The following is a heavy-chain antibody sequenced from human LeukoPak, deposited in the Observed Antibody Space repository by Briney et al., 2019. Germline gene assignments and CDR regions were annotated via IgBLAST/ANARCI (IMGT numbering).Heavy chain of an antibody. CDR1: GFTVSSNY. V-gene: IGHV3-66*02. J-gene: IGHJ4*02. CDR2: IYSGGST. Sequence: GGSLILSCAASGFTVSSNYMSWVRPAPGKGLEWVSVIYSGGSTYYADSVKGRFTISRDNSKNTLYLQMNSLRPEDTAVYYCARDLRLTTIFGVVPNWGQGTLVTVSS. D-gene: IGHD3-3*01. CDR3: ARDLRLTTIFGVVPN.